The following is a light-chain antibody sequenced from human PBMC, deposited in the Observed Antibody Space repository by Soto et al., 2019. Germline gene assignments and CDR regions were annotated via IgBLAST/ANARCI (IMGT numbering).Light chain of an antibody. CDR1: SSNIGSNT. CDR3: AAWDDSLNGVV. V-gene: IGLV1-44*01. Sequence: QSVLTQPPSASGTPGQTIAISCSGGSSNIGSNTVNWYQQLPGTAPRLLIYSNTQRPSGVPDHFSGSKSGTSASLAISGLQSEHEGEYYCAAWDDSLNGVVFGGGTKVTVL. CDR2: SNT. J-gene: IGLJ2*01.